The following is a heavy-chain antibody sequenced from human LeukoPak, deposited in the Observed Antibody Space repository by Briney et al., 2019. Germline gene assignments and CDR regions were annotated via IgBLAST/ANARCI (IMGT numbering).Heavy chain of an antibody. CDR1: GFTFNNYG. CDR2: IRYNGNNQ. Sequence: GGSLRLSCAASGFTFNNYGMHWVRQAPGKGLEWVAFIRYNGNNQYYADSVKGRFTISRDNSKNTLYLQMNSLKGDDTAVYYCAKGRWGLTINNFDLWGQGTMVTVSS. J-gene: IGHJ3*01. D-gene: IGHD3/OR15-3a*01. CDR3: AKGRWGLTINNFDL. V-gene: IGHV3-30*02.